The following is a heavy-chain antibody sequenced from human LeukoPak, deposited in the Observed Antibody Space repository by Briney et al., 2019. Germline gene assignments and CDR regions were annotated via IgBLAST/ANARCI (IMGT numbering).Heavy chain of an antibody. V-gene: IGHV3-33*01. CDR1: GFTFSSYG. Sequence: HTGGSLRLFCAASGFTFSSYGMHWVRQAPGKGLEWVAVIWYDGSNKYYADSVKGRFTISRDNSKNTLYLQMNSLRAEDTAVYYCARDRYDSSGYYRYYFDYWGRGTLVTVSS. D-gene: IGHD3-22*01. CDR3: ARDRYDSSGYYRYYFDY. J-gene: IGHJ4*02. CDR2: IWYDGSNK.